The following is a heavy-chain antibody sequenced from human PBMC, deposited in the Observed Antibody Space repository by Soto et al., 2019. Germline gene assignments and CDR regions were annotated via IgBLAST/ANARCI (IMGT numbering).Heavy chain of an antibody. Sequence: PSETLSLTCTVTGGPVSSATYYWSWIRQTPGKGLEWLGYVYDSAASNYNPSLRSRLTISLETSKNQFSLRLTSVTAADTAVYFCARDTRVSIDSWGQGTLVTVSS. J-gene: IGHJ4*02. CDR2: VYDSAAS. CDR1: GGPVSSATYY. D-gene: IGHD2-15*01. V-gene: IGHV4-61*01. CDR3: ARDTRVSIDS.